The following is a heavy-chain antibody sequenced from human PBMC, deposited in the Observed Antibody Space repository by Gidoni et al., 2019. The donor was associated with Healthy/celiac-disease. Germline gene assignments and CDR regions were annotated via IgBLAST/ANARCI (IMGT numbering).Heavy chain of an antibody. CDR1: GGSISRSTW. Sequence: QVQLQESGPGLVKPSGTLSLTCAVSGGSISRSTWWSWVRQPPGKGLEWIGEIYHSGSTNDNPSLKSRVTISVDKSKNQFSLKLSSVTAADTAVYYCARDLHSSGWSSGPPDWGQGTLVTVSS. CDR2: IYHSGST. V-gene: IGHV4-4*02. J-gene: IGHJ4*02. D-gene: IGHD6-19*01. CDR3: ARDLHSSGWSSGPPD.